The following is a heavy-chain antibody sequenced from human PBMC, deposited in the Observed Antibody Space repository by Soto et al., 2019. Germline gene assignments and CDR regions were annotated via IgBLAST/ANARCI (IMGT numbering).Heavy chain of an antibody. J-gene: IGHJ6*02. Sequence: SETLSLTCIVSGGSISSYYWSWIRQPPGKGLEWIGYIYYSGSTNYNPSLKSRVTISVDTSKNQFSLKLSSVTAADTAVYYCASGIXGAYPVITTYYYYGMDVWGQGTTVTVSS. D-gene: IGHD1-26*01. V-gene: IGHV4-59*01. CDR1: GGSISSYY. CDR2: IYYSGST. CDR3: ASGIXGAYPVITTYYYYGMDV.